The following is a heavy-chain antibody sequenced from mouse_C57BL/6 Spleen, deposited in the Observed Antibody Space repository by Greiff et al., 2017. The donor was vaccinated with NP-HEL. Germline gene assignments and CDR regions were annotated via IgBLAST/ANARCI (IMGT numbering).Heavy chain of an antibody. CDR2: ISDGGSYT. J-gene: IGHJ2*01. D-gene: IGHD1-1*01. V-gene: IGHV5-4*01. Sequence: EVKLMESGGGLVKPGGSLKLSCAASGFTFSSYAMSWVRQTPEKRLEWVATISDGGSYTYYPDNVKGRFTISRDNAKNNLYLQMSHLKSEDTAMYYCARDLTLYFDYWGQGTTLTVSS. CDR1: GFTFSSYA. CDR3: ARDLTLYFDY.